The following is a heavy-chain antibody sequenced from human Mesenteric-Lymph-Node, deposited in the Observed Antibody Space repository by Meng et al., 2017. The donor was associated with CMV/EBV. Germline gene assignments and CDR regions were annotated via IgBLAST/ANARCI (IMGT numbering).Heavy chain of an antibody. Sequence: ETLSLTCAASGFPVSSHYMSWVRQSPEKGLEWVSLLYSAGSTYYADSVKGRFTISRDSSKNTLYLQMNNLRSEDTAMYYCARGLQATEDFWGQGTLVTVSS. CDR1: GFPVSSHY. J-gene: IGHJ4*02. CDR3: ARGLQATEDF. V-gene: IGHV3-53*01. CDR2: LYSAGST. D-gene: IGHD5-24*01.